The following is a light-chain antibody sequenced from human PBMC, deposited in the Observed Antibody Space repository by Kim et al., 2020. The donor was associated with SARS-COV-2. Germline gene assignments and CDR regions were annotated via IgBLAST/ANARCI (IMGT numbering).Light chain of an antibody. CDR3: QAWDSSTAHV. J-gene: IGLJ1*01. V-gene: IGLV3-1*01. CDR2: QDT. Sequence: SYELTQPPSVSVSPGQTASITCSGDKLGDKSACWYQQKPGQSPVLLIYQDTQRPSGIPERFSGSNSGNTATLTISGTRTMDEADYYCQAWDSSTAHVFGTGTVVTVL. CDR1: KLGDKS.